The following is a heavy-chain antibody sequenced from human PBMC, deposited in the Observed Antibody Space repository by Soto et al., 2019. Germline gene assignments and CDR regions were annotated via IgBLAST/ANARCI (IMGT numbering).Heavy chain of an antibody. V-gene: IGHV1-69*13. CDR1: GGTFSSYA. CDR3: ARRLYCGGDWCMDV. Sequence: GASVKVSCKASGGTFSSYAISWVRQAPGQGLEWMGGIIPIFGTANYAQKFQGRVTITADESTSTAYMELSSLRSEDTAVYYCARRLYCGGDWCMDVWGQGTTVTVSS. CDR2: IIPIFGTA. J-gene: IGHJ6*02. D-gene: IGHD2-21*02.